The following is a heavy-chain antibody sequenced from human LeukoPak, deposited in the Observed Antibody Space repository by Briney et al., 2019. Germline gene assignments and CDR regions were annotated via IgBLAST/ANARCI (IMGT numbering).Heavy chain of an antibody. V-gene: IGHV3-21*01. J-gene: IGHJ4*02. D-gene: IGHD3-22*01. CDR2: ISSSSSYI. Sequence: GGSLRLSCAASGFTFSSYSMNWVRQAPGKGLEWVSSISSSSSYIYYADSVKGRFTISRDNSKNTLYLQMNSLRAEDTAVYYCAKDHYYDSSGSYDYWGQGTLVTVSS. CDR1: GFTFSSYS. CDR3: AKDHYYDSSGSYDY.